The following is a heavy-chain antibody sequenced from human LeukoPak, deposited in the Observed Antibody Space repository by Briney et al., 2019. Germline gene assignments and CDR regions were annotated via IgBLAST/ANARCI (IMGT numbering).Heavy chain of an antibody. CDR2: ISPDGSEK. Sequence: GRSLRLSCAASGFTFTTYWMSWVRQAPGKGLEWVAKISPDGSEKYYVDSVKGRFTISRDNAKNSLDLQMSSLRADDTAVYYCARGGSSRFDQWGQGTLVTVSS. CDR1: GFTFTTYW. V-gene: IGHV3-7*04. CDR3: ARGGSSRFDQ. D-gene: IGHD6-13*01. J-gene: IGHJ4*02.